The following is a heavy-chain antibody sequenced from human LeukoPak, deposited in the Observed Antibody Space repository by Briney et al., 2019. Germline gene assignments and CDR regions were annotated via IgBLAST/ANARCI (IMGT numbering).Heavy chain of an antibody. Sequence: GGSLRLSCAASGFTFSSYWMSWVRQAPGKGLEWVANIKQDGSEKYYVDSVRGRFTISRDDAKNSLYLQMNSLRAEDTSVYYCARGDHYYDSSKVDYWGQGTLVTVSS. CDR2: IKQDGSEK. V-gene: IGHV3-7*01. D-gene: IGHD3-22*01. J-gene: IGHJ4*02. CDR3: ARGDHYYDSSKVDY. CDR1: GFTFSSYW.